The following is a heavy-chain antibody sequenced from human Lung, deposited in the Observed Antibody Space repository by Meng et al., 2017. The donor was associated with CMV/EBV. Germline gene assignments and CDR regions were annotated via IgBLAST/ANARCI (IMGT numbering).Heavy chain of an antibody. CDR3: ARGGCSSTSGYVSWFDP. J-gene: IGHJ5*02. D-gene: IGHD2-2*01. CDR2: INPNSGGT. Sequence: ASVXVSCKASGYTFTGYYMHWVRQAPGQGLEWMGWINPNSGGTNYAQKFQGRVTITRDTSISTAYMELSRLRSDDTAVYYCARGGCSSTSGYVSWFDPWGQGTXVTVSS. CDR1: GYTFTGYY. V-gene: IGHV1-2*02.